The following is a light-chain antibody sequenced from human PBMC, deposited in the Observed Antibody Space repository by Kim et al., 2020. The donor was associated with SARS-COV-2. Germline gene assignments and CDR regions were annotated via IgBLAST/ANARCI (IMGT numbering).Light chain of an antibody. J-gene: IGLJ3*02. V-gene: IGLV3-19*01. CDR3: NSRDSSGNHPV. Sequence: SSELTQDPVVSVALGQIVRITCQGDSLRSYSASWYQQKPGQAPVLVIYDKTTRPSGIPDRFSGSSSGNTASLTITGAQAEDEADYYCNSRDSSGNHPVFGGGTQLTVL. CDR1: SLRSYS. CDR2: DKT.